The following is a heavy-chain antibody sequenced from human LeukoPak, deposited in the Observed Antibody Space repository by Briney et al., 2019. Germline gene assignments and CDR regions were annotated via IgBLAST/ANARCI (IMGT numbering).Heavy chain of an antibody. Sequence: GGSLRLSCAASGFTFSSYSMNWVRQAPGKGLEWVSSISSSSSYIYYADSVKGRFTISRDNAKNSLYLQMNSLRAEDTAVYYCVREYSSRSYYYGMDVWGQGTTVTVSS. V-gene: IGHV3-21*01. CDR3: VREYSSRSYYYGMDV. CDR2: ISSSSSYI. D-gene: IGHD6-13*01. CDR1: GFTFSSYS. J-gene: IGHJ6*02.